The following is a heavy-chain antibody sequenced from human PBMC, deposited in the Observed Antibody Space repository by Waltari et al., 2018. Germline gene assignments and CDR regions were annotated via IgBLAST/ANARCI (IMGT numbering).Heavy chain of an antibody. CDR1: GFTFRGFA. D-gene: IGHD1-26*01. CDR3: TRRYRGFDY. CDR2: IRSKANSYAT. Sequence: EVQLVESGGGLVQPGGALKLSCVASGFTFRGFAMHWVRQASGKGLEWVGRIRSKANSYATAYAASVKGRFTISRDDSKNTAYLQMNSLKTEDTAVYYCTRRYRGFDYWGQGTLVTVSS. J-gene: IGHJ4*02. V-gene: IGHV3-73*01.